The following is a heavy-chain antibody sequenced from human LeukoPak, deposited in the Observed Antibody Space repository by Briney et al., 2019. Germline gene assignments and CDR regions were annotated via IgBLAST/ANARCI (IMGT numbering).Heavy chain of an antibody. CDR1: GFTFSSYE. CDR3: ARDGGWDSSGWCGVSFDY. V-gene: IGHV3-48*03. J-gene: IGHJ4*02. D-gene: IGHD6-19*01. Sequence: GGSLRLSCAASGFTFSSYEMNWVRQAPGKGLEWVSYISSSGSTIYYADSVKGRFTISRDNAKNSLYLQMNSLRAEDTAVYYCARDGGWDSSGWCGVSFDYWGQGTLVTVSS. CDR2: ISSSGSTI.